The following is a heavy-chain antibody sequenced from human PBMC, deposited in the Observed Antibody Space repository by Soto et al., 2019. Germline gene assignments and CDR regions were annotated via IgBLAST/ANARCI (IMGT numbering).Heavy chain of an antibody. CDR3: ARSFCRDAVRCNWFDP. CDR2: MNNIGRT. J-gene: IGHJ5*02. V-gene: IGHV4-59*02. Sequence: QVQLQESGPGLVKPSETLSLTCTVSGAFGSTYYWSWIRQPPGKGLEWIGYMNNIGRTNYNPSLKSRVTISLDTSKNQFSLKLSSVLAADTAVYYCARSFCRDAVRCNWFDPWGLGTRVTASS. CDR1: GAFGSTYY. D-gene: IGHD2-8*01.